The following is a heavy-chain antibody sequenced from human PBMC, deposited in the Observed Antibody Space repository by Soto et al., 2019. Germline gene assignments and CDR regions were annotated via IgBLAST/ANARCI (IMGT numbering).Heavy chain of an antibody. Sequence: QVQLVQSGAEVKKPGSSVKVSCKASGGTFSSCTISWVRQAPGQGLEWMGRIIPILGIANYAQKFQGRVTIPADKSTSTAYMALSSLGSEDTAVYYGARELWCGEGWYFQHWGQGTLVTVSS. CDR2: IIPILGIA. CDR3: ARELWCGEGWYFQH. D-gene: IGHD3-10*01. CDR1: GGTFSSCT. J-gene: IGHJ1*01. V-gene: IGHV1-69*02.